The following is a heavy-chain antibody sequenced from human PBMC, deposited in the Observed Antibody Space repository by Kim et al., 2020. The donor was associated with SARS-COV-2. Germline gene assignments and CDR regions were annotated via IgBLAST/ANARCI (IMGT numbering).Heavy chain of an antibody. CDR2: VNGDGTST. CDR1: GFTFTSHW. V-gene: IGHV3-74*01. J-gene: IGHJ4*02. CDR3: TRDLAN. Sequence: GGSLRLSCAASGFTFTSHWMHWFRQAPGKGLVWVSRVNGDGTSTDYADSVKGRFTISRDNARNTVYLQMNSLRVEDTAVYYCTRDLANWGQGGLVNVSS.